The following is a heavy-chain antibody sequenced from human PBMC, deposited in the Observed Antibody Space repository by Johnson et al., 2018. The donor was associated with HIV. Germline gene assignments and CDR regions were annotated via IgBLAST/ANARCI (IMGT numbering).Heavy chain of an antibody. CDR2: IKQDGSEK. CDR3: AKAQRNYRGASDI. V-gene: IGHV3-7*01. D-gene: IGHD1-7*01. J-gene: IGHJ3*02. Sequence: VQLVESGGGLVKPGGSLRLSCAASGFTFDDYAMHWVRQAPGKGLEWVANIKQDGSEKYYVDSVKGRFTISRDNSNNTLFLQMNSLRSEDTAVYYCAKAQRNYRGASDIWGQGTRVTVSS. CDR1: GFTFDDYA.